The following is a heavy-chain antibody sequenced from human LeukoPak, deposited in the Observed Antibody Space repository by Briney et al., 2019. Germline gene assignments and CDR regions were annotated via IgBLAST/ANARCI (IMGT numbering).Heavy chain of an antibody. CDR3: AKDDAWLRFGE. V-gene: IGHV3-74*01. Sequence: PGGSLRLSCGASGFTFGTYWVHWVRQAPGKGLVWVSGINSDGGTTTYADSVKGRFTISRDNAKNTLYLEVISLTAEDTAVYYCAKDDAWLRFGEWSQGTLVTVSS. CDR2: INSDGGTT. CDR1: GFTFGTYW. J-gene: IGHJ4*02. D-gene: IGHD3-10*01.